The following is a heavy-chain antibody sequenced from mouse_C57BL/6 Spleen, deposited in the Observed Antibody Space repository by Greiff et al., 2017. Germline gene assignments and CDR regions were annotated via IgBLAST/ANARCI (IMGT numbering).Heavy chain of an antibody. V-gene: IGHV1-69*01. CDR1: GYTFTSYW. Sequence: QVQLQQPGAELVMPGASVKLSCKASGYTFTSYWMHWVKQRPGQGLEWIGEIDPSDSYTNYNQKFKGKSTLPVDKSSSTAYMQLSSLTSEDSAVXYCARCYYGSSYFDYWGQGTTLTVSS. J-gene: IGHJ2*01. CDR3: ARCYYGSSYFDY. D-gene: IGHD1-1*01. CDR2: IDPSDSYT.